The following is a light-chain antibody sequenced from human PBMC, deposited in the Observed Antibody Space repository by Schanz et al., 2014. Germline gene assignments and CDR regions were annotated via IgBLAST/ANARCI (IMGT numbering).Light chain of an antibody. CDR3: SSNTGIKPLI. CDR1: SSDVGGYNY. Sequence: QSALTQPPSASGSPGQSVTISCTGTSSDVGGYNYVSWYQQHPGKAPKLMIYEVTKRPSGVPDRFSGSKSGNTASLTVSGLKHDHEVHHYSSSNTGIKPLIFGLGTKVTVL. V-gene: IGLV2-8*01. J-gene: IGLJ2*01. CDR2: EVT.